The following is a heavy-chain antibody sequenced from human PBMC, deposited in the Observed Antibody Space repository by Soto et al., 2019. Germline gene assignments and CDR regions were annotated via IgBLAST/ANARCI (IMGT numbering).Heavy chain of an antibody. CDR1: GGTFSSYA. J-gene: IGHJ3*02. CDR2: IIPIFGTA. CDR3: ARNMAVVVAATEGDAFEI. D-gene: IGHD2-15*01. Sequence: QVQLVQSGAEVKKPGSSVKVSCKASGGTFSSYAISWVRQAPGQGLEWMGGIIPIFGTANYAQKFQGRVTITADESTSTAYMELSSLRSEDTAVYYCARNMAVVVAATEGDAFEIWGQGTMVTVSS. V-gene: IGHV1-69*12.